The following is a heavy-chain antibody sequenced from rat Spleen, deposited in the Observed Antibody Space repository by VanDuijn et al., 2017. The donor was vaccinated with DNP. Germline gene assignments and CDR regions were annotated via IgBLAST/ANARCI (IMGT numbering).Heavy chain of an antibody. Sequence: EVKLVESGGGLVQPGRSLKLSCAASGLTFSDYAMAWVRQAPKKSLEWVATISYDGSDTYYRDSVKGRFTISRDNAKSTLYLQMDSLRSEDTATYYCAGRPPPTRGPFDYWGQGVTVTVSS. D-gene: IGHD1-4*01. V-gene: IGHV5-7*01. CDR3: AGRPPPTRGPFDY. CDR2: ISYDGSDT. CDR1: GLTFSDYA. J-gene: IGHJ2*01.